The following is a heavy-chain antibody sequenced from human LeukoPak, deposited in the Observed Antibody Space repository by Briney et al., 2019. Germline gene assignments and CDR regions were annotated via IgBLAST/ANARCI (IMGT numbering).Heavy chain of an antibody. Sequence: PSETLSLTCAVYGGSLSGYYWSWLRQPPGKGLEWIGEVNHSGSTNYNPSLKSRVTISVDTSKNQFSLKLSSVTAADTAVYYCARGVRANFDYWGQGTLVTVSS. CDR1: GGSLSGYY. CDR3: ARGVRANFDY. D-gene: IGHD3-22*01. V-gene: IGHV4-34*01. J-gene: IGHJ4*02. CDR2: VNHSGST.